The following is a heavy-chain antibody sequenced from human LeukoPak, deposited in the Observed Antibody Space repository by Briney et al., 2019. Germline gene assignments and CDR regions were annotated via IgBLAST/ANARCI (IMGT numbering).Heavy chain of an antibody. CDR3: AKAPVTTCSGAYCYPFDY. V-gene: IGHV3-23*01. CDR1: GFTLSSYA. Sequence: GGSLRLSCAASGFTLSSYAMSWVRQAPGKGLERVSAISVSGNTYHADSVKGRFTISRDSSKNTLYLQMNRLRAEDAAVYYCAKAPVTTCSGAYCYPFDYWGQGTLVTVSS. J-gene: IGHJ4*02. D-gene: IGHD2-21*01. CDR2: ISVSGNT.